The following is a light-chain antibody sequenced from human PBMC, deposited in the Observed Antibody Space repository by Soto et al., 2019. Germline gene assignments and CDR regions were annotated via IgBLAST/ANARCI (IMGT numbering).Light chain of an antibody. J-gene: IGKJ1*01. CDR2: QTS. Sequence: EIVLTQSPATLSLSPGERATLSCRASQSVSSYLAWYQQKPGQAPRLLIYQTSIRAAGIPARFSASGSGTDCTLTISDVQPEDVALYYCHQRQSWPRTLGQGTKVDIK. CDR1: QSVSSY. V-gene: IGKV3-11*01. CDR3: HQRQSWPRT.